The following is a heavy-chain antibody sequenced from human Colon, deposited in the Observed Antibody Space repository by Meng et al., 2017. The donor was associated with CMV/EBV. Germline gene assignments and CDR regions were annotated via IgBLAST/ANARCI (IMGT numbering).Heavy chain of an antibody. D-gene: IGHD3-10*01. Sequence: ASVQVSCQASGYTFIGYDINWVRQPTGQGLEWMGWMNPNSGNTGYAQKFKGRITLTRNTSISTAYMELSSLRSEDTAVYFCARVRENYGSDSLDVWGQGTTVTVSS. CDR2: MNPNSGNT. CDR3: ARVRENYGSDSLDV. J-gene: IGHJ6*02. V-gene: IGHV1-8*01. CDR1: GYTFIGYD.